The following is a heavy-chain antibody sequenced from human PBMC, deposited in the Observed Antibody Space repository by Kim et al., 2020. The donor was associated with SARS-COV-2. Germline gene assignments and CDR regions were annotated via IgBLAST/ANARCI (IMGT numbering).Heavy chain of an antibody. D-gene: IGHD1-1*01. CDR3: LVPAGLQLPN. Sequence: ASVKVSCTASGYTFTNYPINWVRQTPGQGLEWMGWINTNTGNPMYAQGFTGRFVFSLDTSVNTAYLQINSLKAEDTAVYYCLVPAGLQLPNWGQGTLVTVAA. CDR1: GYTFTNYP. CDR2: INTNTGNP. J-gene: IGHJ4*02. V-gene: IGHV7-4-1*02.